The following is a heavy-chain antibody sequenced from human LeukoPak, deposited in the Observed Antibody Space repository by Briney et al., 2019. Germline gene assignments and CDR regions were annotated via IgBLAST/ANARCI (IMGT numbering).Heavy chain of an antibody. D-gene: IGHD3-3*01. Sequence: SXXLXCXXSGXTFSSYAMHWVRQAPGKGLEXVXXXXXDGSNKYYADSVKGRFTISRDNSKNTLYLQMNSLRAEDTAVYYCARDRNDFWSGYYTYYFDYWGQGTLVTVSS. CDR2: XXXDGSNK. J-gene: IGHJ4*02. CDR1: GXTFSSYA. V-gene: IGHV3-30-3*01. CDR3: ARDRNDFWSGYYTYYFDY.